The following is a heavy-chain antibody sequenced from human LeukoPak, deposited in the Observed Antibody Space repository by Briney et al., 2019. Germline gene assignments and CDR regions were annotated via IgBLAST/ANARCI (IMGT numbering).Heavy chain of an antibody. CDR1: GFTFDDYA. Sequence: GGSLRLSCAASGFTFDDYAMHWVRHAPGKGLEWVSGISWNSGSIGYADSVKGRFTISRDNAKNSLYLQMNSLRAEDTALYYCAKAPTPSIAAAGGFDYWGQGTLVTVSS. CDR3: AKAPTPSIAAAGGFDY. J-gene: IGHJ4*02. CDR2: ISWNSGSI. V-gene: IGHV3-9*01. D-gene: IGHD6-13*01.